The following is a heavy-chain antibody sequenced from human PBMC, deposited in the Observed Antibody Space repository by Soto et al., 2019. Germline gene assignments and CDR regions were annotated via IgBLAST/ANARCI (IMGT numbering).Heavy chain of an antibody. CDR1: GFSLRTTGVG. Sequence: QITLKESGPTLVKPTQTLTLTCTFSGFSLRTTGVGVGWIRQPPGKALEWLALIYWDNDKRYSPSLKTRLTGTKDTSKDHVVLTMNNIDPEETATYYSAHGFYTYTGDFDYWGQGTLVTVSS. CDR2: IYWDNDK. V-gene: IGHV2-5*02. J-gene: IGHJ4*02. CDR3: AHGFYTYTGDFDY. D-gene: IGHD3-16*01.